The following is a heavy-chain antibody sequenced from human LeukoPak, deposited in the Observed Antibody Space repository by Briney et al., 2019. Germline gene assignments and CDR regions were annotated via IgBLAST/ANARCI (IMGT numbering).Heavy chain of an antibody. J-gene: IGHJ6*03. Sequence: PSETLSLTCTVSGGSTSSSSYYWGWIRQPPGKGLEWIGSIYYSGSTYYNPSLKSRVTISVDTSKNQFSLKLSSVTAADTAVYYCARGVYSSSLYYYYYMDVWGKGTTVTVSS. CDR1: GGSTSSSSYY. D-gene: IGHD6-6*01. CDR3: ARGVYSSSLYYYYYMDV. CDR2: IYYSGST. V-gene: IGHV4-39*07.